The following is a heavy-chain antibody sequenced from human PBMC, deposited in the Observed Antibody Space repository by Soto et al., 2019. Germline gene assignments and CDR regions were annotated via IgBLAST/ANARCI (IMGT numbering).Heavy chain of an antibody. D-gene: IGHD3-22*01. J-gene: IGHJ6*02. CDR3: ARGDATKIVVTTYYAKEV. CDR1: GGSLSNYG. Sequence: QVQLVQSGAEVKKPGSSVKVSCKASGGSLSNYGISWVRQAPGQWLEWRGAIIPVFGTPNYAQKFQDRVTITADESTTTVYMEVRSLKSEDTAVYYCARGDATKIVVTTYYAKEVWGQGTTVTVSS. CDR2: IIPVFGTP. V-gene: IGHV1-69*12.